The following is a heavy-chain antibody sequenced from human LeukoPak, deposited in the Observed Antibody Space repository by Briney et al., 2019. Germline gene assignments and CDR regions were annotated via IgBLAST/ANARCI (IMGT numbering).Heavy chain of an antibody. D-gene: IGHD5-18*01. CDR2: MYHTGST. Sequence: PSETLSLTCTVSGYSMSSGYYWGWIRQPPERGLEWIGSMYHTGSTYYNPSLKSRVTISVDTSKNQFSLKLSSVTAADTAVYYCARQVIQLWFRSYFDYWGQGTLVTVSS. CDR1: GYSMSSGYY. V-gene: IGHV4-38-2*02. J-gene: IGHJ4*02. CDR3: ARQVIQLWFRSYFDY.